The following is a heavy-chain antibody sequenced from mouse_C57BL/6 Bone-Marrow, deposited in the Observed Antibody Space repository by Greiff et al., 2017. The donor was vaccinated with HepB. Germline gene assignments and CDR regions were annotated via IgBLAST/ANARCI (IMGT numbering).Heavy chain of an antibody. CDR3: ARGRWLLRGYFDV. CDR2: ISNGGGST. V-gene: IGHV5-12*01. Sequence: EVQGVESGGGLVQPGGSLKLSCAASGFTFSDYYMYWVRQTPEKRLEWVAYISNGGGSTYYPDTVKGRFTISRDNAKNTLYLQMSRLKSEDTAMYYCARGRWLLRGYFDVWGTGTTVTVSS. J-gene: IGHJ1*03. D-gene: IGHD2-3*01. CDR1: GFTFSDYY.